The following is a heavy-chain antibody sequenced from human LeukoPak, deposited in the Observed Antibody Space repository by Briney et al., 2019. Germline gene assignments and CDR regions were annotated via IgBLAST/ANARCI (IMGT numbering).Heavy chain of an antibody. CDR2: IYYSGST. V-gene: IGHV4-59*01. CDR3: ARESPASPPRAFDI. Sequence: SETLSLTCTVSGGSISSYYWSWIRQPPGKGLEWIGYIYYSGSTNYNPSLKSRVTISVDTSKNQFSLKLSSVTAADTAVYYCARESPASPPRAFDIWGQGTMVTVSS. CDR1: GGSISSYY. J-gene: IGHJ3*02. D-gene: IGHD2-2*01.